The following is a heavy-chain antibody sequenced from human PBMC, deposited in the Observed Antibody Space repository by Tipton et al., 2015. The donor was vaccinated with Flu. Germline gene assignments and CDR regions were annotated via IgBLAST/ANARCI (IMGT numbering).Heavy chain of an antibody. CDR1: GDSIGSDYY. CDR2: IHKTGII. CDR3: ARMRARDCTLGACYLWWFDL. D-gene: IGHD2-8*01. Sequence: TLSLTCSVSGDSIGSDYYWGWIRQPPERGLEWIGNIHKTGIIYFNPSLTGRVSISVDTSKNQFSLRLTSVTAADTAVYYCARMRARDCTLGACYLWWFDLWGRGTLVTVSS. J-gene: IGHJ2*01. V-gene: IGHV4-38-2*01.